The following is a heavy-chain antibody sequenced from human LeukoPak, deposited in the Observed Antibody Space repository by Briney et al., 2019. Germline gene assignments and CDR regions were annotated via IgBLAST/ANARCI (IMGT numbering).Heavy chain of an antibody. J-gene: IGHJ3*02. CDR2: IAHSGNT. V-gene: IGHV4-34*01. Sequence: SETLSLTCAVYGGSFSGYYWSWIRQPPGKGLEWIGEIAHSGNTKYNPSLKSRVTISVDTSKNKFSLNLTSVTAADTAVYYCARFGSSTWYKGAFDIWGQGAMVTVAS. CDR3: ARFGSSTWYKGAFDI. D-gene: IGHD6-13*01. CDR1: GGSFSGYY.